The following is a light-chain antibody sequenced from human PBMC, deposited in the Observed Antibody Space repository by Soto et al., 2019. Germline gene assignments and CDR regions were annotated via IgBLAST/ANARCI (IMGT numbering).Light chain of an antibody. J-gene: IGKJ4*01. CDR3: QQSNNWPPLT. Sequence: EIVMTQSPATLSVSPGETATLSCRASQSVAGNLAWYQQKPGQPPRLLIYGVSTRATGVPARFSGSGSETDFSLTISSLQIEDFALYYCQQSNNWPPLTFGGGTQVEIK. CDR2: GVS. CDR1: QSVAGN. V-gene: IGKV3-15*01.